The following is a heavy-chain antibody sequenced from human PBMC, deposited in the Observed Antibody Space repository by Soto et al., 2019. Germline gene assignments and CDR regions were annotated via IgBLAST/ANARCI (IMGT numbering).Heavy chain of an antibody. CDR2: IIPVFGTP. V-gene: IGHV1-69*13. D-gene: IGHD3-16*01. Sequence: SVKVSGKASGGRFLSYAISLMLQAPGKGLEWMGGIIPVFGTPFYAQKFQGRVTITADESTNTAYMELSSLRSEDTAMYYCARGDSPYVWFNEFWGQGSLVTVSS. CDR3: ARGDSPYVWFNEF. CDR1: GGRFLSYA. J-gene: IGHJ1*01.